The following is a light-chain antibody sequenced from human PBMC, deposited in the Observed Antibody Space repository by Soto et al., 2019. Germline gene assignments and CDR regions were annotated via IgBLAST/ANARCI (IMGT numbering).Light chain of an antibody. CDR2: DES. J-gene: IGKJ5*01. Sequence: DIQMTQSPSSLSASVGDRVTITCQASQDISNYLNWYQQKPGKAPKLLIYDESNLETGVPSRFSGSGPGTDFTFTNSIQQPEDIATYHCQQYDNLPPAFGQGTRLEIK. CDR1: QDISNY. CDR3: QQYDNLPPA. V-gene: IGKV1-33*01.